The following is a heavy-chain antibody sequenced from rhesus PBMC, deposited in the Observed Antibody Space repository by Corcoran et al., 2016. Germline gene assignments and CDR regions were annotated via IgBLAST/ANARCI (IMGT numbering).Heavy chain of an antibody. J-gene: IGHJ4*01. D-gene: IGHD1-44*01. CDR3: ASEPRGRDYFES. Sequence: VEQLVESGGGLVQPGASLRLSCAASQFTFSNYDLHWVRQAPGKGLEWVSVITVGGGTNYPDSLKGRFTIARDSAKGSLYLQMNSRRAEDTAVYYCASEPRGRDYFESWGQGALVTVSS. CDR2: ITVGGGT. CDR1: QFTFSNYD. V-gene: IGHV3-132*01.